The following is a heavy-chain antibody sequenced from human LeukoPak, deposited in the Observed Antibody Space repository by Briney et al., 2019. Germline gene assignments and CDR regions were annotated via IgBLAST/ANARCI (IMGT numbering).Heavy chain of an antibody. Sequence: SETLFLTCTVSGGSISSGSYYWSWIRQPAGKGLEWIGRIYTSGSTNYNPSLKSRVTISVDTSKNQFSLKLSSVTAADTAVYYCARDTHDSRLDYYYYMDVWGKGTTVTVSS. J-gene: IGHJ6*03. D-gene: IGHD1-1*01. CDR3: ARDTHDSRLDYYYYMDV. CDR2: IYTSGST. CDR1: GGSISSGSYY. V-gene: IGHV4-61*02.